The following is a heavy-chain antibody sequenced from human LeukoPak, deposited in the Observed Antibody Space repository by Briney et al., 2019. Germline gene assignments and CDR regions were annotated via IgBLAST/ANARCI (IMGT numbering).Heavy chain of an antibody. CDR2: ISYDGSNK. J-gene: IGHJ4*02. Sequence: GGSLRLSCAASGFTFSSYAMSWVRQAPGKGLEWVAVISYDGSNKYYADSVKGRFTISRDNSKNTLYLQMNSLRAEDTVLYYCAKDLLWFGELLGGVAFDYWGQGTLVTVSS. D-gene: IGHD3-10*01. CDR3: AKDLLWFGELLGGVAFDY. V-gene: IGHV3-30-3*01. CDR1: GFTFSSYA.